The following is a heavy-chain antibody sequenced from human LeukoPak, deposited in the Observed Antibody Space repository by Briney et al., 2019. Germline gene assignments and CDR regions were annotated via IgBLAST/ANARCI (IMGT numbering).Heavy chain of an antibody. V-gene: IGHV4-59*12. Sequence: KPSETLSLTCTVSGGSISSYFWSWIRQPPGKGLEWIGYIYYSGSTYYNPSLKSRVTISVDTSKNQFSLKLSSVTAADTAVYYCARGNYDSSGYRPDYYYGMDVWGQGTTVTVSS. CDR3: ARGNYDSSGYRPDYYYGMDV. D-gene: IGHD3-22*01. J-gene: IGHJ6*02. CDR1: GGSISSYF. CDR2: IYYSGST.